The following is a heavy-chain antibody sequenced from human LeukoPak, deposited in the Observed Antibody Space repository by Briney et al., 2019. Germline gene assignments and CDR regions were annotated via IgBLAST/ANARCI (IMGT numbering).Heavy chain of an antibody. V-gene: IGHV4-34*01. J-gene: IGHJ4*02. Sequence: SETLSLTCAVYGGSFSGYYWSWIRQPPGKGLEWIGEINHSGSTNYNPSLKSRVTISVDTSKNQFSLKLSSVTAADTAVYYCARDGGYSSSWYGGYFDYWGQGTLVTVSS. CDR3: ARDGGYSSSWYGGYFDY. CDR2: INHSGST. CDR1: GGSFSGYY. D-gene: IGHD6-13*01.